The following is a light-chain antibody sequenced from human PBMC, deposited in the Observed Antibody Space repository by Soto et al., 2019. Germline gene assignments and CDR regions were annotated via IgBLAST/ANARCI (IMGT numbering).Light chain of an antibody. CDR2: KAS. CDR3: QQYYSYPVE. Sequence: DIQLTHSPSTLSASVGDRVTITCRASESISTWLAWYQQKPGKAPKLLIYKASSLESGVPSRFSGSGSGTEFTLTISSLQPDDFATYYCQQYYSYPVEFGQGTKVDNK. CDR1: ESISTW. V-gene: IGKV1-5*03. J-gene: IGKJ2*01.